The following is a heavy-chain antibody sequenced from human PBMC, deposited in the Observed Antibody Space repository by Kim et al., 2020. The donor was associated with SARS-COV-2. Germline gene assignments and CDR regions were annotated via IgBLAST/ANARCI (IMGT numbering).Heavy chain of an antibody. V-gene: IGHV3-30*18. CDR1: GFTFSSYG. D-gene: IGHD2-15*01. CDR2: ISYDGSNK. Sequence: GGSLRLSCAASGFTFSSYGMHWVRQAPGKGLEWVAVISYDGSNKYYADSVKGRFTISRDNSKNTLYLQMNSLRAEDTAVYYCAKDLLGYCRGGSCGDAFDIWGQGTMVTVSS. CDR3: AKDLLGYCRGGSCGDAFDI. J-gene: IGHJ3*02.